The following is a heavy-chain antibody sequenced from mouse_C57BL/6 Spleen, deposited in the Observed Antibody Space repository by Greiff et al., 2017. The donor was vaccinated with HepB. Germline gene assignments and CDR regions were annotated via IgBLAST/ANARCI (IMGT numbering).Heavy chain of an antibody. CDR1: GYTFTCYW. CDR3: ARGSRTGDY. D-gene: IGHD4-1*01. V-gene: IGHV1-69*01. CDR2: IDPSDSYT. J-gene: IGHJ2*01. Sequence: QVQLQQPGAELVMPGASVKLSCKASGYTFTCYWMHWVKQRPGQGLEWIGEIDPSDSYTNYTQKFKGKSTLTVDKSSSTAYMQLSSLTSEDSAVYYCARGSRTGDYWGQGTTLTVSS.